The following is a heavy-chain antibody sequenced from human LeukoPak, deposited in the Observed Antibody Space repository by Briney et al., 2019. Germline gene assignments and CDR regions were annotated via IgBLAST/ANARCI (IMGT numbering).Heavy chain of an antibody. V-gene: IGHV4-39*01. D-gene: IGHD3-3*01. CDR2: IYYSGST. J-gene: IGHJ3*02. CDR1: GGSISSSSYY. CDR3: ASSRSGPYDSWSGYYSRSAFDI. Sequence: SETLSLTCTVSGGSISSSSYYWGWIRQPPGKGLEWIGSIYYSGSTYYNPSLKSRVTISVDTSKNQFSLKLSSVTAADTAVYYCASSRSGPYDSWSGYYSRSAFDIWGQGTMVTVSS.